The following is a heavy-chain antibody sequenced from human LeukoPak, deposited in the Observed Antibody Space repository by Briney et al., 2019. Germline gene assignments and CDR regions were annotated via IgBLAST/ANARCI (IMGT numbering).Heavy chain of an antibody. J-gene: IGHJ4*02. CDR1: GYTFTSYG. Sequence: ASVKVSCKSSGYTFTSYGIRWVRQAPGQGLEWMGWISAYNGKTKYAQKLQGRVTMSTDTSTSTAYMELRSLRSDDTAVYYCARTIFSGTRLGDYWGQGTLVTVSS. CDR3: ARTIFSGTRLGDY. V-gene: IGHV1-18*01. D-gene: IGHD6-19*01. CDR2: ISAYNGKT.